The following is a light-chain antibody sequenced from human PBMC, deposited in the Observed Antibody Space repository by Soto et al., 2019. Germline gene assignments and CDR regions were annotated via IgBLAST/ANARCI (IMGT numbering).Light chain of an antibody. CDR2: AAS. CDR1: QGVSTW. Sequence: DLQMTQSPSSVSASVGDRVTITCRASQGVSTWLAWYQQKPGKAPELLIYAASSLQSGVPSRFSGSGSGTDFTLTISSLQPQDSATYYCQPADSFPPSFGQGTNLDIK. V-gene: IGKV1-12*01. CDR3: QPADSFPPS. J-gene: IGKJ2*01.